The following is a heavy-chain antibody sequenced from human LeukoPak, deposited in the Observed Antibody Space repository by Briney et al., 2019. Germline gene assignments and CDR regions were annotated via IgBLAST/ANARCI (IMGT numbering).Heavy chain of an antibody. CDR2: NSGTGGST. CDR3: AKDSPIGTYYHYYGLDV. V-gene: IGHV3-23*01. J-gene: IGHJ6*02. CDR1: GFTFSTYA. D-gene: IGHD1-26*01. Sequence: GGSLRLSCAASGFTFSTYAMSWVRQAPGKGLEGVSDNSGTGGSTYYADSAKGRFTISGDNSRNTMYLQMNSLRAEDTAVYYCAKDSPIGTYYHYYGLDVWGQGTTVTVSS.